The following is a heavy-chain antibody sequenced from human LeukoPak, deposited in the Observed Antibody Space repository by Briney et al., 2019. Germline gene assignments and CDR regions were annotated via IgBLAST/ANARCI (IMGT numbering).Heavy chain of an antibody. V-gene: IGHV3-21*01. CDR1: GFTFSSYS. D-gene: IGHD6-19*01. CDR3: ARTCYSRIAVAGTYFDY. J-gene: IGHJ4*02. Sequence: GGSLRLSCAASGFTFSSYSMNWVRQAPGKGLEWVSSISSSSSYIYYADSVKGRFTISRDNAKNSLYLQMNSLRAEDTAVYYCARTCYSRIAVAGTYFDYWGQGTLVTVS. CDR2: ISSSSSYI.